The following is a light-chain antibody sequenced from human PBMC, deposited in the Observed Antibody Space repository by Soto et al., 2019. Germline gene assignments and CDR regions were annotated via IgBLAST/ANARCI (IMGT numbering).Light chain of an antibody. J-gene: IGKJ1*01. CDR3: QQYRAYWT. V-gene: IGKV1-5*03. Sequence: DIQMTQSPSTLSASVGDRVTITCRASQTISPWLAWYQQKPGKAPKLLIYEASILESGVPSRFSGSGSGTEFTLTISSLQPDDFATYYCQQYRAYWTFGQGTKVEIQ. CDR1: QTISPW. CDR2: EAS.